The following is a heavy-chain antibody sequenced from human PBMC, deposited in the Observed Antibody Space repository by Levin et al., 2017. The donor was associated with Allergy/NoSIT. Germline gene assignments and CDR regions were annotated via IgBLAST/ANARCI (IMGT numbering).Heavy chain of an antibody. V-gene: IGHV3-33*01. CDR1: GFVVSGYG. CDR2: IWNDGSKE. CDR3: ARSNWGSGDGANDGSDI. Sequence: GGSLRLSCAASGFVVSGYGMHWVRQAPGKGLEWVAVIWNDGSKEYYADSVKGRFTISKDNSKNTLFLEMNSLRVDDTAVYYCARSNWGSGDGANDGSDIWGQGTMVIVSS. J-gene: IGHJ3*02. D-gene: IGHD2-21*01.